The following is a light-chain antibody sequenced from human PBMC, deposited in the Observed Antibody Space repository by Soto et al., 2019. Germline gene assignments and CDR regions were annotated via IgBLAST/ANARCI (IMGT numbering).Light chain of an antibody. Sequence: QSALTQPRSVSGSPGQSVTIFCTGTSSDVGGYDYVSWYQQHPGKAPNLMFYDVRERPSGVPDRVSGSKSGNTASLTISGIQAEDEADYYCCSYAGSYTYVFGTGTKVTVL. CDR3: CSYAGSYTYV. CDR1: SSDVGGYDY. J-gene: IGLJ1*01. V-gene: IGLV2-11*01. CDR2: DVR.